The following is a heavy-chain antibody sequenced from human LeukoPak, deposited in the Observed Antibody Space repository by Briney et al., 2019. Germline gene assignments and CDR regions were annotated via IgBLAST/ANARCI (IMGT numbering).Heavy chain of an antibody. Sequence: GGSLRLSCAVSGITLSNYGMSWVRQAPGKGLEWVAGLSGSGGGTNYADSVQGRSTISRDNPKSTLYLQMNSLRAEDTAVYFCAKRGVVIRVFLVGFHKEAYYFDSWGQGALVTVSS. V-gene: IGHV3-23*01. J-gene: IGHJ4*02. D-gene: IGHD3-10*01. CDR2: LSGSGGGT. CDR1: GITLSNYG. CDR3: AKRGVVIRVFLVGFHKEAYYFDS.